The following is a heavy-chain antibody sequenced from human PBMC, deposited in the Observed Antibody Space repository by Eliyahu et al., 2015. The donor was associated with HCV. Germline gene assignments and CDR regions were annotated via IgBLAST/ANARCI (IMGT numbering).Heavy chain of an antibody. D-gene: IGHD6-19*01. Sequence: EVQLVESGGGLVXPGGSXRLSCXAXGXXFSTYSMNWVRQAPGKGLEWISYISSSSSIIHYADSVKGRFTVSRDNAKNSLYLQMNSLGVEDTAVFYCARDRDTSGRSFDYWGQGTLVTVSS. V-gene: IGHV3-48*04. CDR3: ARDRDTSGRSFDY. CDR1: GXXFSTYS. J-gene: IGHJ4*02. CDR2: ISSSSSII.